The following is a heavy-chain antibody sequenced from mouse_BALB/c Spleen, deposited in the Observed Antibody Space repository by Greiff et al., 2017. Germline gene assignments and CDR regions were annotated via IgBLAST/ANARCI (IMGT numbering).Heavy chain of an antibody. Sequence: EVQVVESGGGLVQPGGSRKLSCAASGFTFSSFGMHWVRQAPEKGLEWVAYISSGSSTIYYADTVKGRFTISRDNPKNTLFLQMTSLRSEDTAMYYCARGIRGYAMDYWGQGTSVTVSS. V-gene: IGHV5-17*02. J-gene: IGHJ4*01. CDR2: ISSGSSTI. CDR1: GFTFSSFG. CDR3: ARGIRGYAMDY. D-gene: IGHD2-12*01.